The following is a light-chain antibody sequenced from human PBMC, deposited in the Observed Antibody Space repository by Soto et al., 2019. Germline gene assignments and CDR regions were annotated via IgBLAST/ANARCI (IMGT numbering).Light chain of an antibody. CDR2: EVS. CDR3: SSYTSSSSWV. Sequence: QSALTQPASVSGSPGQSITMSSTGTSSDVGGYNYVSWYQQHPGKAPKLMIYEVSNRPSGVSNRFSGSKSGNTASLTISGLQAEDEADYYCSSYTSSSSWVFGGGTKVTVL. J-gene: IGLJ3*02. V-gene: IGLV2-14*01. CDR1: SSDVGGYNY.